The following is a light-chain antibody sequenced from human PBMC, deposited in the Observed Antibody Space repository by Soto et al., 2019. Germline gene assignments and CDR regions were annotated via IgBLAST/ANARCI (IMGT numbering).Light chain of an antibody. CDR1: SGSVSSNYY. V-gene: IGLV8-61*01. CDR2: STN. Sequence: QTVVTQEPSFSVSPGGTVTLTCGLSSGSVSSNYYPSWYQQTPGQAPRTLIYSTNIRSSGVPDRFSGSMLGNKAALTITGAQADDESDYYCVLYMGSGISVFDGGTKLTVL. CDR3: VLYMGSGISV. J-gene: IGLJ2*01.